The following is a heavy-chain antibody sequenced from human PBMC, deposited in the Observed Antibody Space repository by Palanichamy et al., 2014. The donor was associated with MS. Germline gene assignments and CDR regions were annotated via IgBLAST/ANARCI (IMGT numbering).Heavy chain of an antibody. D-gene: IGHD2-2*01. J-gene: IGHJ4*02. V-gene: IGHV2-5*02. Sequence: QITLKESGPTLVKPTQTLTLTCSFSGFSLTTGGVGVGWVRQPPGKALEWLALIYWDADKTYNPSLKNRLSITKDTSKNQVLITLTNVDPMDTATYYCTYSQGFCDAANCYEGGAFDSWGQGILVAVSA. CDR3: TYSQGFCDAANCYEGGAFDS. CDR2: IYWDADK. CDR1: GFSLTTGGVG.